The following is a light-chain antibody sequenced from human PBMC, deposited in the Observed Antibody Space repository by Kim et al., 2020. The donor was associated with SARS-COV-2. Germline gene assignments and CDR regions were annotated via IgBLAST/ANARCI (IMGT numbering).Light chain of an antibody. V-gene: IGKV1-27*01. CDR3: QKYNSSPWT. CDR1: QGISNY. CDR2: AAS. Sequence: ASVGDRVTITCRASQGISNYLVWYQQKTGEVPEVLIYAASTLQSGVPSRFSGSGSGTDFTLTISSLQPEDAATYYCQKYNSSPWTFGQGTKVEIK. J-gene: IGKJ1*01.